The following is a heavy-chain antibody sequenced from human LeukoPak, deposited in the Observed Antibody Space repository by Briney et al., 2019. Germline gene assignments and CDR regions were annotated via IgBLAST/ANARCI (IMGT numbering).Heavy chain of an antibody. CDR3: ATTDVDSMGAFDI. CDR2: IYYSGST. J-gene: IGHJ3*02. D-gene: IGHD3/OR15-3a*01. CDR1: GGSISSGGYY. V-gene: IGHV4-31*03. Sequence: SETLSLTCTVSGGSISSGGYYWSWIRQHPGKGLEWIGYIYYSGSTYYNPSLKSRVTISVDTSKNQFSLKLSSVTAADTAVYYCATTDVDSMGAFDIWGQGTMVTVSS.